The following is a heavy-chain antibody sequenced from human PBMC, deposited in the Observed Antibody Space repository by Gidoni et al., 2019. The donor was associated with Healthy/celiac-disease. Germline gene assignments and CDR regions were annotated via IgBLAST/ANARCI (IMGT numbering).Heavy chain of an antibody. J-gene: IGHJ5*02. CDR1: GGSFSGYY. V-gene: IGHV4-34*01. D-gene: IGHD3-3*01. CDR3: ARERGVYDFWSGYYREGSWFDP. CDR2: INHSGST. Sequence: QVQLQQWGAGLLKPSETLSLTCAVYGGSFSGYYWSWIRQPPGKGLEWIGEINHSGSTNYNPSLKSPVTISVDTSKNQFSLKLSSVTAADTAVYYCARERGVYDFWSGYYREGSWFDPWGQGTLVTVSS.